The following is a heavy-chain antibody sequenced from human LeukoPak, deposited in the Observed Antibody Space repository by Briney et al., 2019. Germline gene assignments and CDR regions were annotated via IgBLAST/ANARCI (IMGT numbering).Heavy chain of an antibody. CDR3: AKPIGPRYGDYHNSCFDS. V-gene: IGHV3-23*01. Sequence: GGSLRLSCAASGFTFSSYSMNWIRQVPAKGLEWVSAISTTTYYADFVEGRFTISRDNSKNTLYLQMNSLRAEDTAVYYCAKPIGPRYGDYHNSCFDSWGQGTLVTVSS. D-gene: IGHD4-17*01. CDR1: GFTFSSYS. J-gene: IGHJ5*01. CDR2: ISTTT.